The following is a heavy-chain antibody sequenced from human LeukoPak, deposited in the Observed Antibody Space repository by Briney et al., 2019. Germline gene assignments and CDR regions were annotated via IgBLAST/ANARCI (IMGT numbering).Heavy chain of an antibody. D-gene: IGHD1-26*01. Sequence: PSETLSLTCTISSGSISTYYWSWIRQPPGKGLEWIAYIYYSGNANYNPSLKSRVTISVDTSKNQFSLKLSSVTAADTAVYYCARVGSGSFDYWGQGTLVAVSS. CDR1: SGSISTYY. CDR3: ARVGSGSFDY. CDR2: IYYSGNA. J-gene: IGHJ4*02. V-gene: IGHV4-59*01.